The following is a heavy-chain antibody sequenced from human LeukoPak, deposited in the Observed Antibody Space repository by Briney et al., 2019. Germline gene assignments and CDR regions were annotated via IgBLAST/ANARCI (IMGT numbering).Heavy chain of an antibody. CDR2: ISAYNGNT. V-gene: IGHV1-18*01. D-gene: IGHD1-26*01. CDR3: ATGHSGSYSSYYYMDV. Sequence: GASVKVSFKASGYTFTIYGISWVRQAPGQGLGWMGWISAYNGNTNYAQKFQGRVTMTRDTSISTAYMELSRLRSDDTAVYYCATGHSGSYSSYYYMDVWGKGTTVTVSS. CDR1: GYTFTIYG. J-gene: IGHJ6*03.